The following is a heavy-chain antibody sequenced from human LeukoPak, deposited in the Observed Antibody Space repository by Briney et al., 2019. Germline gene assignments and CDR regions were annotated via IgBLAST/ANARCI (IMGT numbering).Heavy chain of an antibody. CDR3: ARSTFGELFEFDWFDP. CDR2: IIPVFGTA. J-gene: IGHJ5*02. CDR1: GGTFSSYA. V-gene: IGHV1-69*13. D-gene: IGHD3-10*01. Sequence: GASVKVSCKASGGTFSSYAISWVRQAPGQGLEWMGGIIPVFGTANYAQKFQGRVTITADESTSTAYMELSSLRSEDTAVYYCARSTFGELFEFDWFDPWGQGTLVTVSS.